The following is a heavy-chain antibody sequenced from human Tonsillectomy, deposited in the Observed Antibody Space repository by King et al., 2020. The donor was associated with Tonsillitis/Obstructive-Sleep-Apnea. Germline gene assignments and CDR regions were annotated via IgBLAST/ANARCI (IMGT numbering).Heavy chain of an antibody. D-gene: IGHD3-22*01. V-gene: IGHV3-43*02. CDR2: ISGNGDST. CDR1: GFSFEDYG. CDR3: AKVIGSDTSGLEYFQY. J-gene: IGHJ1*01. Sequence: QLVQSGGGVVQPGGSLRLYCAASGFSFEDYGMHWVRQAPGKGLEWVSLISGNGDSTYYADSVKGRFTISRDNSKNSLYLQMNSLRTEDTALYYCAKVIGSDTSGLEYFQYWGQGTLVTVSS.